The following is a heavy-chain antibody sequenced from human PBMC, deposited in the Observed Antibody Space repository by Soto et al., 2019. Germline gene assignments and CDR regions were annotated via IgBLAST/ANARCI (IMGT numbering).Heavy chain of an antibody. Sequence: ASVKVSCKASGYTFTSYGISWVRQAPGQGLEWMGWISAYNGNTNYAQKLQGTVTMTTDTSTSTAYMELRSLRSDDTAVYYCARDFRVTVDYYDSSGYYYYYFDYWGQGTLVTVSS. J-gene: IGHJ4*02. V-gene: IGHV1-18*01. CDR3: ARDFRVTVDYYDSSGYYYYYFDY. CDR1: GYTFTSYG. CDR2: ISAYNGNT. D-gene: IGHD3-22*01.